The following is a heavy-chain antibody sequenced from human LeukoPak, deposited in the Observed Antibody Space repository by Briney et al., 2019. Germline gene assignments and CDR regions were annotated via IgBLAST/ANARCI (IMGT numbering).Heavy chain of an antibody. J-gene: IGHJ4*02. CDR3: ARGFPSPDKRPC. Sequence: GGSLRLSCAASGFTFSSYAMHWVRQAPGKGLEYFSAISSNGGSTYYANSVKGRFTISRDNSKNTLYLQVGSLRAEDMAVYYCARGFPSPDKRPCWGQGTLVTVSS. D-gene: IGHD3-10*01. CDR1: GFTFSSYA. CDR2: ISSNGGST. V-gene: IGHV3-64*01.